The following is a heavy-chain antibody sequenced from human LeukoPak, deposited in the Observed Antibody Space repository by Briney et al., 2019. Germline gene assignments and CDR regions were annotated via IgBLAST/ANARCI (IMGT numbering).Heavy chain of an antibody. CDR3: ARDTRRDGYNFGVRIDY. CDR2: ISGSGGST. J-gene: IGHJ4*02. D-gene: IGHD5-24*01. Sequence: GGSLRLSCAASGFTFSSYAMSWVRQAPGKGLEWVSAISGSGGSTYYADSVKGRFTISRDNSKNTLYLQMNSLRAEDTAVYYCARDTRRDGYNFGVRIDYWGQGTLVTVSS. CDR1: GFTFSSYA. V-gene: IGHV3-23*01.